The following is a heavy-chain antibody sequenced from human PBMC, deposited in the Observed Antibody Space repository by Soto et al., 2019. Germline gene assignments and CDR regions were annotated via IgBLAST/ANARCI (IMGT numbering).Heavy chain of an antibody. J-gene: IGHJ5*02. CDR1: GFTVSSNY. V-gene: IGHV3-66*01. CDR3: ARSPDVVVVETNWFDP. CDR2: IYSGGST. Sequence: GGSLRLSCAASGFTVSSNYMSWVRQAPGKGLEWVSVIYSGGSTYYADSVKGRFTISRDNSKNTLYLQMNSLRAEDTAVYYCARSPDVVVVETNWFDPWGQGTLVTVSS. D-gene: IGHD2-15*01.